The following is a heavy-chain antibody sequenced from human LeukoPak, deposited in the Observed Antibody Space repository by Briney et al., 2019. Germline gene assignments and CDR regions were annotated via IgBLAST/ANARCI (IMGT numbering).Heavy chain of an antibody. CDR3: ARRLIKVGSPYYFDY. CDR1: GYTFAIYW. CDR2: IYPGDSDT. D-gene: IGHD6-6*01. Sequence: PGESLKISCKGSGYTFAIYWIAWVRQMPGKGLEWMGIIYPGDSDTRYSPSFQGQVTISTDKSISTAYLQWSSLKASDTAMYYCARRLIKVGSPYYFDYWGQGTLVTVSS. J-gene: IGHJ4*02. V-gene: IGHV5-51*01.